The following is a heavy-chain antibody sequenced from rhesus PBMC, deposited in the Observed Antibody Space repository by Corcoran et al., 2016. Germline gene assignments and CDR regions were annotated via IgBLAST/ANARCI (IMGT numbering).Heavy chain of an antibody. V-gene: IGHV4S14*01. D-gene: IGHD6-25*01. CDR3: ASTVAAAYFDY. CDR2: IYGSGGSN. CDR1: GGSIHGYYY. J-gene: IGHJ4*01. Sequence: QVQLQESGTGLVKPSETLSLTCAVAGGSIHGYYYWSWIRQPHGKGQEWIGSIYGSGGSNYLNPSLKSRVTLSVDTSKNQFSLKLSSVTAADTAVYYCASTVAAAYFDYWGQGVLVTVSS.